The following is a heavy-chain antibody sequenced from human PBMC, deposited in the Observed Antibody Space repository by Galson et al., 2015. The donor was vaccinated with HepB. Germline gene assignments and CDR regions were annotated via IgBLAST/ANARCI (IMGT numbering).Heavy chain of an antibody. Sequence: SLRLSCAASGFTFSSYGMHWVRQAPGKGLEWVAVISYDGSNKYYADSVKGRFTISRDNSKNTLYLQMNSLRAEDTAVYYCAKDGGGYCTNGVCYNFLGTRGFDYWGQGTLVTVSS. D-gene: IGHD2-8*01. CDR3: AKDGGGYCTNGVCYNFLGTRGFDY. J-gene: IGHJ4*02. CDR2: ISYDGSNK. CDR1: GFTFSSYG. V-gene: IGHV3-30*18.